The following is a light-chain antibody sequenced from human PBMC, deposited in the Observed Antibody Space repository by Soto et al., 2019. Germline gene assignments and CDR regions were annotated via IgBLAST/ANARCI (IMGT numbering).Light chain of an antibody. CDR2: NVN. CDR3: TSFTSTSTYV. Sequence: QSVLTQPASVSGSPGQSIAISCTGTSSDIGGHNSVSWYQQHPGKAPKLMIYNVNNRPSGVSNRCSGSKSGNTASLTISGLLDEDEADYYGTSFTSTSTYVFGAGTKVTVL. J-gene: IGLJ1*01. CDR1: SSDIGGHNS. V-gene: IGLV2-14*01.